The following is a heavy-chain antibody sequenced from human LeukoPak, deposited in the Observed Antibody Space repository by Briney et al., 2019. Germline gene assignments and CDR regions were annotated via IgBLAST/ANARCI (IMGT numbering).Heavy chain of an antibody. CDR2: IYDSGIT. J-gene: IGHJ1*01. V-gene: IGHV4-4*09. CDR3: AGRGHRYSRD. D-gene: IGHD2-15*01. CDR1: GVSVSSGY. Sequence: SETLSLTCTVSGVSVSSGYWNWIRQPPGKGLEWIGYIYDSGITDYGPSLKSRLTMSVDASNNQFSLTLSSVTAADTAVYYCAGRGHRYSRDWGQGILVTVSS.